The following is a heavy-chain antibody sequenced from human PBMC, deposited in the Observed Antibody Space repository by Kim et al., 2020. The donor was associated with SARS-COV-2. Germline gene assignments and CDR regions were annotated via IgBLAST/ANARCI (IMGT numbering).Heavy chain of an antibody. V-gene: IGHV4-59*09. Sequence: LKSRVTISVDTSKSQLSLKLSSVTAADTAVYYCARGRYSSSWYGFWYFDLWGRGTLVTVSS. CDR3: ARGRYSSSWYGFWYFDL. D-gene: IGHD6-13*01. J-gene: IGHJ2*01.